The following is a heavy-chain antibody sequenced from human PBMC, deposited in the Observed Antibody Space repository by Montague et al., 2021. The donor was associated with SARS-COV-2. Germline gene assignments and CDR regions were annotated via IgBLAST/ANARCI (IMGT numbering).Heavy chain of an antibody. Sequence: SETLSLTCTVYGGSISSSSYYWGWIRQPPGTGMEWIGSIYYSGSTYYNPSLKSRVTISVDTSKNQFSLKLSSVTAADTAVYYCARDKAEYIVVVPAVPLAYGMDVWGQGTTVTVSS. CDR2: IYYSGST. D-gene: IGHD2-2*01. V-gene: IGHV4-39*07. J-gene: IGHJ6*02. CDR1: GGSISSSSYY. CDR3: ARDKAEYIVVVPAVPLAYGMDV.